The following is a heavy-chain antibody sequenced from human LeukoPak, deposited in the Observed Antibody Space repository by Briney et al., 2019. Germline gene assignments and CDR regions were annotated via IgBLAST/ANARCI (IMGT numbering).Heavy chain of an antibody. V-gene: IGHV3-23*01. CDR3: ATVYYYGSGSSKVDY. CDR1: GFTFSSYA. CDR2: ISGSGGST. Sequence: PGGSLRFSCAASGFTFSSYAMSWVRQAPGKGLEWVSAISGSGGSTYYADSVKGRFTISRDNSKNTLYLQMNSLRAEDTAVYYCATVYYYGSGSSKVDYWGQGTLVTVSS. D-gene: IGHD3-10*01. J-gene: IGHJ4*02.